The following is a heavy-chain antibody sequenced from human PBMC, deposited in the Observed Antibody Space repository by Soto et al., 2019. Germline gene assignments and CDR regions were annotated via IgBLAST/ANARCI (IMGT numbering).Heavy chain of an antibody. D-gene: IGHD1-1*01. J-gene: IGHJ4*02. Sequence: QVQLVQSGAELKKPGASVKVSCKASGYTFTGYYLHWVRQAPGQGLEWMGWINPNSGGTNFAQKFQGRVTMTRDTSISTAYMELSRLRSDDTAVYYCARGRTGTTSYFDYWGQGNLVTVSS. CDR2: INPNSGGT. CDR3: ARGRTGTTSYFDY. CDR1: GYTFTGYY. V-gene: IGHV1-2*02.